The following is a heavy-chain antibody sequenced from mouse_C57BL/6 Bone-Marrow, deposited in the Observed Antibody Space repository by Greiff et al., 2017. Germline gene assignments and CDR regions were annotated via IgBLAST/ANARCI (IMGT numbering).Heavy chain of an antibody. V-gene: IGHV1-64*01. CDR3: ARSRTTVVPYWYFDV. D-gene: IGHD1-1*01. J-gene: IGHJ1*03. CDR2: IHPNSGST. Sequence: VQLQQPGAELVKPGASVKLSCKASGYTFTSYWMHWVKQRPGQGLEWIGMIHPNSGSTNYNEKFKSKATLTVDKSSSTAYMQLSSLTSEDSAVXYCARSRTTVVPYWYFDVWGTGTTVTVSS. CDR1: GYTFTSYW.